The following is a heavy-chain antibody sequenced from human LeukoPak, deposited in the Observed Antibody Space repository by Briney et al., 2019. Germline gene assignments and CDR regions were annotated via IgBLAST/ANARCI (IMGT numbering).Heavy chain of an antibody. CDR2: IYYTGTT. CDR3: ASDLK. Sequence: SETLSLTCTVSGGSLSSSTYHWAWIRQPPGKGLEWMGSIYYTGTTYYNPSLKSRVTLSVDTSKNQFSLKVNSVTAADTAVYYCASDLKWGQGTLVIVSS. J-gene: IGHJ4*02. V-gene: IGHV4-39*01. CDR1: GGSLSSSTYH.